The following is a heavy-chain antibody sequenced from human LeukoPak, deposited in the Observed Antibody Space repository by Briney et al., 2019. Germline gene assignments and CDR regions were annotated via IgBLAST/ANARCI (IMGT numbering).Heavy chain of an antibody. CDR1: GFTFSDYY. V-gene: IGHV3-11*01. D-gene: IGHD3-10*01. J-gene: IGHJ6*02. CDR3: ARDRVVRGVKSVGGYYYGMDV. Sequence: GGSLRLSCAASGFTFSDYYMSWIRQAPGKGLEWVSYISSSGSTIYYADSVKGRFTISRDNAKNSLYLQMNSLRAEDTAVYYCARDRVVRGVKSVGGYYYGMDVWGQGTTVTVSS. CDR2: ISSSGSTI.